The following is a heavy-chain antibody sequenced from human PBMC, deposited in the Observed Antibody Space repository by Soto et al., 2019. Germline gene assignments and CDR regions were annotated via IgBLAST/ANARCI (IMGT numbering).Heavy chain of an antibody. V-gene: IGHV3-33*01. Sequence: QVQLVESGGGVVQPGRSLRLSCAASGFTFSSYGMHWVRQAPGKGLEWVAVIWYDGSNKYYADSVKGRFTISRDNSKNTLYLQMNSLRAEDTAVYDCARCPFYSNSIYLDSWGQGTLVTVSS. CDR3: ARCPFYSNSIYLDS. CDR2: IWYDGSNK. D-gene: IGHD4-4*01. J-gene: IGHJ4*02. CDR1: GFTFSSYG.